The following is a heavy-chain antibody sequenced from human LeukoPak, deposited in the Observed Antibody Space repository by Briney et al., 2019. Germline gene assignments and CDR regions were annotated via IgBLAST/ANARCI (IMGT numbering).Heavy chain of an antibody. V-gene: IGHV1-69*06. D-gene: IGHD3-16*01. CDR1: GGTFSSYA. CDR2: IIPIFGTA. Sequence: GASVKVSCKASGGTFSSYAISWVRQAPGQGLEWMGGIIPIFGTANYAQKFQGRVTITADKSTSTAYMELSSLRSEDTAVYYCARHKVHASSFTDAFDIWGQGTMVTVSS. J-gene: IGHJ3*02. CDR3: ARHKVHASSFTDAFDI.